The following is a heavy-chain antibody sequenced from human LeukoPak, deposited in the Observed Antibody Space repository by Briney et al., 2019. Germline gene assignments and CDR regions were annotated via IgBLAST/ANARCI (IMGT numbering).Heavy chain of an antibody. D-gene: IGHD3-10*01. CDR3: ARGSSGMVRGVRKNWFDP. CDR1: GGSFSGYY. J-gene: IGHJ5*02. V-gene: IGHV4-34*01. CDR2: INHSGST. Sequence: SETLSLTCAVYGGSFSGYYWSWIRQPPGKGLEWIGEINHSGSTNYNPSLKSRVTISVDTSKNQFSLKLSSVTAADTAVYYCARGSSGMVRGVRKNWFDPWGQETLVTVSS.